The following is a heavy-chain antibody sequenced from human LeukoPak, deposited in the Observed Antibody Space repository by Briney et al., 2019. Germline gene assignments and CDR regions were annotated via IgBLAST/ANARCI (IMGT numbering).Heavy chain of an antibody. CDR3: TTYFTVYTAGFDY. CDR2: ISYDGSNK. Sequence: SGGSLRLSCAASGFTFSSYAMHWVRQAPGKGLEWVAVISYDGSNKYYADSVRGRFTISRDDSQNTLYLQMNSLKTEDTGVYYCTTYFTVYTAGFDYWGQGTLVTVSS. CDR1: GFTFSSYA. V-gene: IGHV3-30-3*01. J-gene: IGHJ4*02. D-gene: IGHD3-9*01.